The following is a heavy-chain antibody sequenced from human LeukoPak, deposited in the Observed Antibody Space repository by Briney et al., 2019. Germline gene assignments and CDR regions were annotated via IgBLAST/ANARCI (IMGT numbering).Heavy chain of an antibody. J-gene: IGHJ3*02. CDR1: GGSISSSNW. V-gene: IGHV4-4*01. CDR3: ASDSGRLYPPDAFDI. Sequence: SETLSLTCAVSGGSISSSNWWSWVRQPPGQGLEWIGEIYHSGSTNYNPSLKSRVTISVDKSKNQFSLKLSSVTAADTAVYCCASDSGRLYPPDAFDIWGQGTMVTVSS. CDR2: IYHSGST. D-gene: IGHD2-8*01.